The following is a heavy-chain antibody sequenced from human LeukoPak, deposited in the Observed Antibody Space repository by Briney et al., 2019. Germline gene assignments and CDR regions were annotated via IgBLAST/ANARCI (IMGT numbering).Heavy chain of an antibody. Sequence: SETLSLTCTVSGCSISSYYWSWIRQPPGKGLEWIGYIYYSGSTNYNPSLKSRVTISVDTSKNQFSLKLSSVTAADTAVYYCARQAYYYGMDVWGQGTTVTVSS. V-gene: IGHV4-59*08. CDR3: ARQAYYYGMDV. J-gene: IGHJ6*02. CDR1: GCSISSYY. CDR2: IYYSGST.